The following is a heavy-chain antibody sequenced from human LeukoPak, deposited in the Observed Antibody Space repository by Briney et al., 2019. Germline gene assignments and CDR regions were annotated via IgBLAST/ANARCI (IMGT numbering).Heavy chain of an antibody. J-gene: IGHJ2*01. D-gene: IGHD1-1*01. CDR2: ISANGGST. V-gene: IGHV3-23*01. Sequence: GGSLRLSCAASGFTFTGYSMNWVRQAPGQGLGWVSPISANGGSTYYADSVKGRFTISRDNSKNTLYLQMNSLRAEDTAVYYCAKDPGNNNWSYWYFDIWGRGTLVSVSS. CDR3: AKDPGNNNWSYWYFDI. CDR1: GFTFTGYS.